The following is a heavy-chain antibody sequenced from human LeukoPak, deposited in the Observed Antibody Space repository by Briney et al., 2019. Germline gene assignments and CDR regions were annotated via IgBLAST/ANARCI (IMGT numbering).Heavy chain of an antibody. CDR3: ARDHNYAFDN. V-gene: IGHV3-11*06. J-gene: IGHJ4*02. Sequence: GGSLRLSCAASGFPFSEYSMNWVRQAPGKGLEWISYIGIDSGNTKYADSVKGRFTVSGDKARNSLHLQMNSLRVEDTAVYYCARDHNYAFDNWGQGTLVTVSS. CDR2: IGIDSGNT. D-gene: IGHD4-11*01. CDR1: GFPFSEYS.